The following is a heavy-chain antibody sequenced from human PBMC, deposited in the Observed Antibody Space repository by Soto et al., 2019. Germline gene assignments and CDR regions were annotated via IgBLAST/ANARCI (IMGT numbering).Heavy chain of an antibody. CDR2: IAFDGSFK. CDR3: ANSAYYDTLSGSPALSF. D-gene: IGHD3-9*01. CDR1: GFTFSNYG. V-gene: IGHV3-30*18. J-gene: IGHJ4*02. Sequence: PGGSLRLSCKVSGFTFSNYGMHWVRQAPGKGLEWVAVIAFDGSFKYYVGSVKDRFTISRDNSKNTLYLQMDRLGVEDTALYYCANSAYYDTLSGSPALSFWGQGTLVTVSS.